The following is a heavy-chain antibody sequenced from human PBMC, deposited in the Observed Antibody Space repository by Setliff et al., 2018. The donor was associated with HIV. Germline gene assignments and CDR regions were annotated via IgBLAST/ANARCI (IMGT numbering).Heavy chain of an antibody. CDR2: ISVYNGNT. J-gene: IGHJ6*02. D-gene: IGHD6-6*01. Sequence: ASVKVSCKASGYTFTNYGINWVRQAPGQGLEWMGWISVYNGNTNFAQKLPGRVTMTTDTSTSTAYMELGSLRSDDTAVYYCARGYSSSSSYYYGMDVWGQGTTVTVSS. V-gene: IGHV1-18*01. CDR3: ARGYSSSSSYYYGMDV. CDR1: GYTFTNYG.